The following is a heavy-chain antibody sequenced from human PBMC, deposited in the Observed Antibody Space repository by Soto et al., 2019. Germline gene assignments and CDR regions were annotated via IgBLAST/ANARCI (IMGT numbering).Heavy chain of an antibody. CDR1: GYTFTSYG. V-gene: IGHV1-18*01. D-gene: IGHD3-10*01. CDR3: ARDLVSAYYYGSGSYYFDY. J-gene: IGHJ4*02. Sequence: ASVKVSCKASGYTFTSYGISWVRQAPGQGLEWMGWISAYNGNTNYAQKLQGRVTMTTDTSTSTAYMELRSLRSDDTAVYYCARDLVSAYYYGSGSYYFDYWGQGTLVTVSS. CDR2: ISAYNGNT.